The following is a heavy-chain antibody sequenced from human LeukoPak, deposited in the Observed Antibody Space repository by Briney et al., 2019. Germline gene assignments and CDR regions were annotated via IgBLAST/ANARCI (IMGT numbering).Heavy chain of an antibody. V-gene: IGHV1-18*01. CDR1: GYTFSTFG. CDR2: ISGYNGNT. Sequence: ASVKVSCKASGYTFSTFGIAWVRQAPGQGLEWMGWISGYNGNTNYAQKFQGRVTMTTDTTTTTAYMELRSPRSDDTAVYYCARDGYFDYWGQGTLVTVSS. CDR3: ARDGYFDY. J-gene: IGHJ4*02.